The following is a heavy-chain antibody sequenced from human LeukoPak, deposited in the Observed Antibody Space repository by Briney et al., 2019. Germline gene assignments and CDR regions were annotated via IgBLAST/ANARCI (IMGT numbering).Heavy chain of an antibody. J-gene: IGHJ4*02. CDR3: AKGSCSGGSCYFDY. Sequence: GGSLRLSCAASGFTFDDYAMHWVRQAPGKGLEWVSGISRNSGSIGYADSVKGRFTISRDNAKNSLYLQMNSLRAEDTALYYCAKGSCSGGSCYFDYWGQGTLVTVSS. CDR1: GFTFDDYA. D-gene: IGHD2-15*01. V-gene: IGHV3-9*01. CDR2: ISRNSGSI.